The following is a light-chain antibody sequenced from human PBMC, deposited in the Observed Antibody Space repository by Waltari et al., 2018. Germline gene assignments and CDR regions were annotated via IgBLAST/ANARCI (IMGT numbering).Light chain of an antibody. CDR1: QSVSRS. CDR2: DAS. J-gene: IGKJ1*01. Sequence: EIVLTQSPGTLSLYPGERATLSCRASQSVSRSLTWYQQKPGQAPRLLIYDASSRATGIPDRFSGSGSGTDFSLTISRLQPEDFAVYYCQHYVRLPATFGQGTKVEIK. V-gene: IGKV3-20*01. CDR3: QHYVRLPAT.